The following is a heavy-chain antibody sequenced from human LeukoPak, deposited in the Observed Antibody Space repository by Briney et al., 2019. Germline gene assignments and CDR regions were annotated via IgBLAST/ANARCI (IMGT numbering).Heavy chain of an antibody. CDR1: GFTFSSHG. Sequence: PGGSLRLSCAASGFTFSSHGMHWVRQAPGKGLEWVAVISYDGSNKYYADSVKGRFTISRDNSKNTLYLQMNSLRAEDTAVYYCATLTGDSSEDWFDPWGQGTLVTVSS. V-gene: IGHV3-30*03. J-gene: IGHJ5*02. D-gene: IGHD6-25*01. CDR3: ATLTGDSSEDWFDP. CDR2: ISYDGSNK.